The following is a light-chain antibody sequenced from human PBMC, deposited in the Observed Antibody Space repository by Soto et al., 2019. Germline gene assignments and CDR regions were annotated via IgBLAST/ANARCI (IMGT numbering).Light chain of an antibody. Sequence: QSALTQPASVSGSPGQSITISCTGTSSDVGGYNYVSWYQQHPGKAPKLIIDEVSNRPSGVANRFSDSKSANTASLTISGLQVEDEADYYCNSYTSKSTGVFGTGTKVNVL. CDR1: SSDVGGYNY. CDR2: EVS. V-gene: IGLV2-14*01. CDR3: NSYTSKSTGV. J-gene: IGLJ1*01.